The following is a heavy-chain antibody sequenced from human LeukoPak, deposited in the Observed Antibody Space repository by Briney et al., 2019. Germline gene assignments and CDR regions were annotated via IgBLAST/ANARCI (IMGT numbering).Heavy chain of an antibody. D-gene: IGHD2-2*01. CDR2: ISSSSSYI. J-gene: IGHJ6*02. Sequence: GGSLRLSCAASGFTFSSYAMSWVRQAPGKGLEWVSSISSSSSYIYYADSVKGRFTISRDNAKNSLYLQMNSLRAEDTAVYYCARTRYCSSTSCYRNYYYGMDVWGQGTTVTVSS. V-gene: IGHV3-21*01. CDR3: ARTRYCSSTSCYRNYYYGMDV. CDR1: GFTFSSYA.